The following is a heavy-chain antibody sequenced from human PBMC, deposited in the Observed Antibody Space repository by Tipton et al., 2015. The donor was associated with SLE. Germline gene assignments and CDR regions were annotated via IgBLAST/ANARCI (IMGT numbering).Heavy chain of an antibody. V-gene: IGHV1-18*01. Sequence: QSGAEVKKPGASVKVSCKASGYTFTSYGISWVRQAPGQGLEWMGWISAYNGNTNYAQKLQGRVTMTTDTSTSTAYMELRSLRSDDTAVYYCARDPRRGGYNFFWCFDLWGRGPLVTVSS. J-gene: IGHJ2*01. CDR2: ISAYNGNT. CDR1: GYTFTSYG. CDR3: ARDPRRGGYNFFWCFDL. D-gene: IGHD5-24*01.